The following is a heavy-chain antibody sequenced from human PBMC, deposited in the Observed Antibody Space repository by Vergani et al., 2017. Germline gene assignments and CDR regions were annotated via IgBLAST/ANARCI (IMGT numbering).Heavy chain of an antibody. CDR2: ISSDGTNK. CDR3: ARGYCSSTSCHDAFDI. J-gene: IGHJ3*02. V-gene: IGHV3-30*03. D-gene: IGHD2-2*01. CDR1: GFTFSNFA. Sequence: QVQLMESGGGVVQPGRSMRLSCVVSGFTFSNFAMHWVRQAPGKGLEWVAGISSDGTNKYYPDSVSGRFTISRDNSKNTVYLQMNNLRAEDTALFYCARGYCSSTSCHDAFDIWGQGTMVTVSS.